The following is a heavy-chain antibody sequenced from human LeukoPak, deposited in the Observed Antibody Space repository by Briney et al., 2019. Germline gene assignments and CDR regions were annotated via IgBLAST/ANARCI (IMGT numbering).Heavy chain of an antibody. CDR3: ARDQYSSGWSHPGDY. CDR2: IGFDGSNE. D-gene: IGHD6-19*01. V-gene: IGHV3-33*01. CDR1: GFTFRSYA. J-gene: IGHJ4*02. Sequence: PGGSLRLSCVASGFTFRSYAMHWVRQAPGKGLEWVAVIGFDGSNEHYADSMKGRVTISRDNSKNTLYLQMYTLRAEDTAVYYCARDQYSSGWSHPGDYWGQGTLVTVSS.